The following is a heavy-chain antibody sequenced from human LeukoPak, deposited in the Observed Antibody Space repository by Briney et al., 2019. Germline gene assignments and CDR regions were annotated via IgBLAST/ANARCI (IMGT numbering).Heavy chain of an antibody. D-gene: IGHD4-17*01. V-gene: IGHV3-53*01. Sequence: GGSLRLSCAASGFTVSNNYMSWVRQAPGKGLEWVSVIYSGGSTYYADSVKGRFTISRDNSKNTLYLQMNSLRAEDTAVYYCARVPYGDPYYFDYWGQGTLVTVSS. J-gene: IGHJ4*02. CDR1: GFTVSNNY. CDR3: ARVPYGDPYYFDY. CDR2: IYSGGST.